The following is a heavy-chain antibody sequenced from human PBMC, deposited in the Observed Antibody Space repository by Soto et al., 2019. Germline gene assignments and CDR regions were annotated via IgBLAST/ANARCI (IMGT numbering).Heavy chain of an antibody. D-gene: IGHD3-16*01. CDR3: ARGSTHLGELLGDYMAV. V-gene: IGHV1-2*04. CDR2: INPNSGGT. Sequence: ASVKVSCKASGYTFTGYYMHWVRQAPGQGLEWMGWINPNSGGTNYAQKFQGWVTMTRDTSISTAYMELSRLRSDDTAVYYCARGSTHLGELLGDYMAVWGKGTTVTVSS. J-gene: IGHJ6*03. CDR1: GYTFTGYY.